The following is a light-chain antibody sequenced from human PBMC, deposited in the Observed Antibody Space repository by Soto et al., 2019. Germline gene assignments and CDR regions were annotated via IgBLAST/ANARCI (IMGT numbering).Light chain of an antibody. Sequence: ELAESAGSRSLSPRESANLSCGASQSVTSTYLAWYQQKPGQAPRLLIYGASSRATGIPDRFSGSGSGTDFTLTISRLEPEDFAVYYCQQYGSSPWTFGQGTKVDI. CDR2: GAS. CDR1: QSVTSTY. V-gene: IGKV3-20*01. J-gene: IGKJ1*01. CDR3: QQYGSSPWT.